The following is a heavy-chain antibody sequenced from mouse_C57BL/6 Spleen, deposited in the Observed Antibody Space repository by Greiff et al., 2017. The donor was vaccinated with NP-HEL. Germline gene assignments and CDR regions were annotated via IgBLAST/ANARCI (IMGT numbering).Heavy chain of an antibody. J-gene: IGHJ1*03. D-gene: IGHD1-1*01. Sequence: EVQLVESGGGLVQPKGSLKLSCAASGFSFNTYAMNWVRQAPGKGLEWVARIRSKSNNYATYYADSVKDRFTISRDDSESMLYLQMNNLKTEDTAMYYCVRHPTVLYWYFDVWGTGTTVTVSS. CDR2: IRSKSNNYAT. V-gene: IGHV10-1*01. CDR3: VRHPTVLYWYFDV. CDR1: GFSFNTYA.